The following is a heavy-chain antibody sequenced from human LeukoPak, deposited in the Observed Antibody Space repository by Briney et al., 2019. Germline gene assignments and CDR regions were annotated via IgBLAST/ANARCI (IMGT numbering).Heavy chain of an antibody. CDR2: ISYDGSNK. V-gene: IGHV3-30*03. D-gene: IGHD4-23*01. J-gene: IGHJ4*02. CDR3: ASPVTEGRTEVFDY. CDR1: GFTFSSYG. Sequence: GGSLRLSCAASGFTFSSYGMHWVRQAPGKGLGWVAVISYDGSNKYYADSVKGRFTISRDNSKNTLYLQMNSLRAEDTAVYYCASPVTEGRTEVFDYWGQGTLVTVSS.